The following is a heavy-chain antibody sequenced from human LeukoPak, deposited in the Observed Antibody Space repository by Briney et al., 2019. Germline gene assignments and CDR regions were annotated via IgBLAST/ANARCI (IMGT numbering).Heavy chain of an antibody. CDR3: ARVNYDYVWGSYRYYYFDY. CDR2: ISSSGSTI. V-gene: IGHV3-11*04. D-gene: IGHD3-16*02. Sequence: PGGSLRLSCAASGFTFSDYYMSWIRQAPGKGLEWVSYISSSGSTIYYADSVKGRFTISRDNAKNSLYLQMNSLRAEDTAVYYCARVNYDYVWGSYRYYYFDYWGQGTLVTVSS. J-gene: IGHJ4*02. CDR1: GFTFSDYY.